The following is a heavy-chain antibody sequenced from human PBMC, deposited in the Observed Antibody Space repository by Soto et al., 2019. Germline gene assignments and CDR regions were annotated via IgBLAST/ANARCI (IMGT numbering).Heavy chain of an antibody. CDR1: GFKFSNYA. J-gene: IGHJ4*02. V-gene: IGHV3-23*01. CDR3: AKDRRAGGNSAFYFDF. CDR2: ISATGGGT. D-gene: IGHD3-16*01. Sequence: GGSLILSCAASGFKFSNYAMSWVRQAPGKGLEWVSLISATGGGTYYADSVKGRFTISRDNSHNTLYLQVHSLTAEDTAVYYYAKDRRAGGNSAFYFDFWGQGAQVTV.